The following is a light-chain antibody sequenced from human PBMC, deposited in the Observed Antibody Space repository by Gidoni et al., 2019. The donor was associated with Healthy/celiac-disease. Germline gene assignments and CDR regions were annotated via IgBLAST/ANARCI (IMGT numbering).Light chain of an antibody. CDR3: QQYGSS. CDR2: GAS. CDR1: QSVSSSY. Sequence: EIVLTQSPGTLSLSPGERATLSCRASQSVSSSYLAWYQQKPGQAPRLLIYGASSGSGTDFTLTISRLEPEDFAVYYCQQYGSSFGQGTRLEIK. J-gene: IGKJ5*01. V-gene: IGKV3-20*01.